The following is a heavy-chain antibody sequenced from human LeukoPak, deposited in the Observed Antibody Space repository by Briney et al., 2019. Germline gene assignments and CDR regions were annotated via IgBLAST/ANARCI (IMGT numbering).Heavy chain of an antibody. CDR2: ISSSSSYI. Sequence: GGSLRLSCAASGFTFSSYSMNWVRQAPGKGLEWVSSISSSSSYIYYADSVKGRFTISRDNAKNSLYLQMNSLRAEDTALYYCAKDQDSSGWYYFDYRGQGTLVTVSS. J-gene: IGHJ4*02. V-gene: IGHV3-21*04. D-gene: IGHD6-19*01. CDR1: GFTFSSYS. CDR3: AKDQDSSGWYYFDY.